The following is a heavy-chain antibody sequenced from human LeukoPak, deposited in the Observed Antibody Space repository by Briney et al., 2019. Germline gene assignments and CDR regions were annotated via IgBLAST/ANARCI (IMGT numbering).Heavy chain of an antibody. CDR3: ARSEVGASTTFDY. CDR1: GGSISSYY. Sequence: PSETLSLTCIVSGGSISSYYWSWIRQPPGKGLEYIGYIYYSGSTNYNPSLKSRVTISVDTSKNQFSLKLSSVTAADTAVYYCARSEVGASTTFDYWGQGTLVTVSS. V-gene: IGHV4-59*01. CDR2: IYYSGST. J-gene: IGHJ4*02. D-gene: IGHD1-26*01.